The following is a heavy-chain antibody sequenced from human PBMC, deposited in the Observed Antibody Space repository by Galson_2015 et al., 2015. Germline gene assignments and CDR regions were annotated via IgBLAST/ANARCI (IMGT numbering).Heavy chain of an antibody. CDR1: GASSGSSGYY. Sequence: LSLTCNVSGASSGSSGYYWGWIRQSPGKGLEWIGSMHHGGSTFLNPSLKSRVTLSLDTSKNQFSLRLSSVTASDTAFYYCARRIEIIGGGWPYYFDLWGQGTLVTVSS. J-gene: IGHJ4*02. V-gene: IGHV4-39*01. CDR3: ARRIEIIGGGWPYYFDL. D-gene: IGHD6-19*01. CDR2: MHHGGST.